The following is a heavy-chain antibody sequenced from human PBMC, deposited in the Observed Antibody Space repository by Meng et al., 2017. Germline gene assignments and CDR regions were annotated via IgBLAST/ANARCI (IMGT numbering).Heavy chain of an antibody. V-gene: IGHV4-34*01. CDR2: INHSGST. Sequence: VQLQQGGAGLLKPSETLSRTCAVYGGSFSGYYWSWIRQPPGKELEWIGEINHSGSTNYNPSLKSRVTISVDTSKNQFSLKLSSVTAADTAVYYCARGPLVHQYFDYWGQGTLVTVSS. J-gene: IGHJ4*02. CDR3: ARGPLVHQYFDY. D-gene: IGHD6-13*01. CDR1: GGSFSGYY.